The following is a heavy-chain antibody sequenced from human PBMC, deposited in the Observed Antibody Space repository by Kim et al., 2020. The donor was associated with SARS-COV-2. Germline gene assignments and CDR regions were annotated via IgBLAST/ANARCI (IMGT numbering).Heavy chain of an antibody. J-gene: IGHJ4*02. D-gene: IGHD2-2*02. CDR1: GFTFSSYG. V-gene: IGHV3-30*18. CDR2: ISYDGSNK. CDR3: AKVLYPYLGGFGSPLQFDY. Sequence: GGSLRLSCAASGFTFSSYGMHWVRQAPGKGLEWVAVISYDGSNKYYADSVKGRFTISRDNSKNTLYLQMNSLRAEDTAVYYCAKVLYPYLGGFGSPLQFDYWGQGTLVTVSS.